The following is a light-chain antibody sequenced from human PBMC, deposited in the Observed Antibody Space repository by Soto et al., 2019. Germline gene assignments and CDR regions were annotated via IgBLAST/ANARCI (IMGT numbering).Light chain of an antibody. J-gene: IGLJ1*01. CDR2: RNN. Sequence: QAVLTQPPSASGTPGERVTILCAGSLPNIGSFLVYWYQQLRGTAPKLLISRNNQRPAGVPDRFSGSKSGTSASLAIRGLRSEDEADYYCAAWDDSLSVAYVFGTGTKLTVL. CDR1: LPNIGSFL. CDR3: AAWDDSLSVAYV. V-gene: IGLV1-47*01.